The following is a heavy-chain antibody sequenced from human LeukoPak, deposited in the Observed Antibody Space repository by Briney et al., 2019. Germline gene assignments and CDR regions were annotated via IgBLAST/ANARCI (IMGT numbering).Heavy chain of an antibody. J-gene: IGHJ4*02. CDR3: ARDRGDCSSTSCSLDY. Sequence: GGSLRLSCAASGFTFSSYAMHWVRQAPGKGPEWVAVISYDGSNKYYADSVKGRFTISRDNSKNTLYLQMNSLRTEDTAVYYCARDRGDCSSTSCSLDYWGQGTLVTVSS. D-gene: IGHD2-2*01. CDR1: GFTFSSYA. V-gene: IGHV3-30*01. CDR2: ISYDGSNK.